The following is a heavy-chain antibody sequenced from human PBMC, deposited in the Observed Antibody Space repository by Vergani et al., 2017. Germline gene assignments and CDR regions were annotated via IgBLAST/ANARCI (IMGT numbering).Heavy chain of an antibody. D-gene: IGHD3-10*01. V-gene: IGHV1-69*06. CDR2: IIPIFGTA. CDR3: ARDPYYYGSGSSRPYYYYYYGMDV. CDR1: GGTFSSYA. Sequence: QVQLVQSGAEVKKPGSSVKVSCKASGGTFSSYAISWVRQAPGQGLEWMGGIIPIFGTANYAQKFQGRVKVTADKSTSTAYMELSSLRSEDTAVYYCARDPYYYGSGSSRPYYYYYYGMDVWGQGTTVTVSS. J-gene: IGHJ6*02.